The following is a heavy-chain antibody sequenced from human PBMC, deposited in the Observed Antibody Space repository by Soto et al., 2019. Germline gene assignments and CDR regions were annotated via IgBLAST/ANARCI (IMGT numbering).Heavy chain of an antibody. Sequence: QVQLVQSGAEVKKPGSSVKVSCKASGGTFSSYAISWVRQAPGQGLEWMGGIIPIFGTANYAQKFQGRDKITAEESTSTAYMELSSLRSEDTAVYYCARTTVTTFLDYYYYYGMDVWGQGTTVTVSS. D-gene: IGHD4-17*01. CDR2: IIPIFGTA. CDR3: ARTTVTTFLDYYYYYGMDV. J-gene: IGHJ6*02. V-gene: IGHV1-69*12. CDR1: GGTFSSYA.